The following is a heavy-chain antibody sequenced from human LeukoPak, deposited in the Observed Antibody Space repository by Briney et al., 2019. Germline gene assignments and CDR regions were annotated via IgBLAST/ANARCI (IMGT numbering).Heavy chain of an antibody. Sequence: GGSLRLSCAASGFTFSSYAMHWVRQAPGMGLEWVAVISYDGSNKYYADSVKGRFTISRDNSKNTLYLQMNSLRAEDTAVYYCARDSAIVVVPAHWFDPWGQGTLVTVSS. V-gene: IGHV3-30*01. CDR2: ISYDGSNK. J-gene: IGHJ5*02. CDR3: ARDSAIVVVPAHWFDP. D-gene: IGHD2-2*01. CDR1: GFTFSSYA.